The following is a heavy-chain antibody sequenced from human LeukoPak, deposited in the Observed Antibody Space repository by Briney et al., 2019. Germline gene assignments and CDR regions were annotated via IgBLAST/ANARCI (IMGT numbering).Heavy chain of an antibody. CDR2: IYYSGST. Sequence: TASETLSLTCTVSGGSISSYYWSWIRQPPGKGLEWIGYIYYSGSTNYNPSLKSRVTISVDTSKNQFSLKLSSVTAADTAVYYCARAPGSPAFDIWGQGTMVTVSS. D-gene: IGHD3-10*01. CDR3: ARAPGSPAFDI. J-gene: IGHJ3*02. CDR1: GGSISSYY. V-gene: IGHV4-59*01.